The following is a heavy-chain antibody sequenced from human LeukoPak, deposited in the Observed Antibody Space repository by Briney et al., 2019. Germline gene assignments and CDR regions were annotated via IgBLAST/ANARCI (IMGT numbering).Heavy chain of an antibody. V-gene: IGHV4-31*03. CDR1: GGSISSGGYY. CDR2: IYYSGST. Sequence: SETLSLTCTVSGGSISSGGYYWSWIRQHPGKGLEWIGYIYYSGSTYYNPSLKSRVTISVDTTKNQFSLKLSSVTAADTAVYYCASLHTIITMIVVVSPKYYFDYWGQGTLVTVSS. CDR3: ASLHTIITMIVVVSPKYYFDY. J-gene: IGHJ4*02. D-gene: IGHD3-22*01.